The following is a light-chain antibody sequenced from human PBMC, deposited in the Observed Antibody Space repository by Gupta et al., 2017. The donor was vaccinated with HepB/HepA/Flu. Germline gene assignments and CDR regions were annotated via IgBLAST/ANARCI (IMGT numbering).Light chain of an antibody. Sequence: DIQLTQSPSFLSASAGDRVTITCRASQGSSSYLAWYQQQPGKAPKLLNYAASTLQSGVPSRFSGSGSRTEFTLTSSSLQPEDFATYYCQHLNRYPLTFGEGTKVEVK. CDR2: AAS. CDR1: QGSSSY. J-gene: IGKJ4*01. CDR3: QHLNRYPLT. V-gene: IGKV1-9*01.